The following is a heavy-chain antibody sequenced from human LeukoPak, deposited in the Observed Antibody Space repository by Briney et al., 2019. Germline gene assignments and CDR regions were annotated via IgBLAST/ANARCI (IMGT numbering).Heavy chain of an antibody. J-gene: IGHJ6*04. CDR3: AREDV. Sequence: GGSLRLSCAASGFTFSNYAMHWVRQAPGKGLEWVAVISYDGSNKYYADSVKGRFTISRDNPKNTLFMQMDSLRAEDTAVYYCAREDVWGKGTTVTVSS. CDR1: GFTFSNYA. V-gene: IGHV3-30-3*01. CDR2: ISYDGSNK.